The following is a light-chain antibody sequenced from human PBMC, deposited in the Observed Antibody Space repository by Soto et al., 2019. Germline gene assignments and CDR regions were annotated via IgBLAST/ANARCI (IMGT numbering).Light chain of an antibody. CDR2: NVY. V-gene: IGLV2-14*03. CDR3: SAYTVSRTYV. CDR1: TSFVGTYNF. Sequence: QSALTQPASVSGSAGQSITISCTGTTSFVGTYNFVSWCQQHPGKAPQVLIYNVYDRPSGISYRFSGSKSGNTASLTISGLQGEDEADYYCSAYTVSRTYVFGTGTKVTAL. J-gene: IGLJ1*01.